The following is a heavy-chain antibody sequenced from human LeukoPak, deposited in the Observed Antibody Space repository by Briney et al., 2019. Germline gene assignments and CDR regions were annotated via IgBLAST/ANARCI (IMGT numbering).Heavy chain of an antibody. D-gene: IGHD3-22*01. CDR1: GGSISSSSYY. CDR3: ARHYYDSRAGTQYYFDY. V-gene: IGHV4-39*01. J-gene: IGHJ4*02. CDR2: IYYSGST. Sequence: SSETLSLTCTVSGGSISSSSYYWGWIRQPPGKGLEWIGSIYYSGSTYYNPSLKSRVTISVDTSKNQFSLKLSSVTAADTAVYNCARHYYDSRAGTQYYFDYWGQGTLVTVSS.